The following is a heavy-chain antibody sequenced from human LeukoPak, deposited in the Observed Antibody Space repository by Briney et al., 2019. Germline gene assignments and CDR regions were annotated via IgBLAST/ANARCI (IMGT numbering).Heavy chain of an antibody. V-gene: IGHV4-61*02. Sequence: PSQTLSLTCTVSGASISSGNDYWSWIRQPAGKGLEWIGRVYTGGSTNYNPSLKSRVTLSADTSKNQFSLKLTSVTAADTAVYYCARHGVLLWFGEHLWNYFDYWGQGTLVTVSS. CDR3: ARHGVLLWFGEHLWNYFDY. CDR1: GASISSGNDY. CDR2: VYTGGST. J-gene: IGHJ4*02. D-gene: IGHD3-10*01.